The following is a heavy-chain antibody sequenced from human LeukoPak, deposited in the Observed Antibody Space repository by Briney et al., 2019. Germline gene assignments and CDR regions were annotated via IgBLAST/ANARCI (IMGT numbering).Heavy chain of an antibody. D-gene: IGHD3-10*01. CDR2: IKQDGSGK. J-gene: IGHJ4*02. CDR3: AREGFGDFFDY. Sequence: GGSLRLSCAASGFTFSSYWMSWVRQAPGKGLEWVANIKQDGSGKYYVDSVNDRFTISRDNAKNSLYLQMNSLRAEDTAVYYCAREGFGDFFDYWGQGTLDTVSS. CDR1: GFTFSSYW. V-gene: IGHV3-7*01.